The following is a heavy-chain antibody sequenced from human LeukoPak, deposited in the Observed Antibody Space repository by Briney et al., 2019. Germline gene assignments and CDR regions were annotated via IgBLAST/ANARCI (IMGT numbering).Heavy chain of an antibody. CDR1: GDSVSSNSAA. CDR2: TYYRSKWYN. Sequence: SQTLSLTCAISGDSVSSNSAAWNWIRQSPSRGLEWLGRTYYRSKWYNDYVLSVKNRITINADTSKNRFSLQLNSVTPEDTAVYYCARGITVIGYYFDQWGQGTPVTVSS. J-gene: IGHJ4*02. CDR3: ARGITVIGYYFDQ. V-gene: IGHV6-1*01. D-gene: IGHD2-21*01.